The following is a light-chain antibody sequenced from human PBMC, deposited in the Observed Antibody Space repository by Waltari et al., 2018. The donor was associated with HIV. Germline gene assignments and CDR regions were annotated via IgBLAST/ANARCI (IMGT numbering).Light chain of an antibody. CDR1: QSISGN. CDR3: QQYNHWPRT. Sequence: EIVMTQSPATLSVSPGERATLSCRASQSISGNLAWYQQRRGQAPRLLIYGASTRASGIPARFRGSGSGPDFSLTISSLQSEDSALYYCQQYNHWPRTFGQGTKLEI. V-gene: IGKV3-15*01. CDR2: GAS. J-gene: IGKJ1*01.